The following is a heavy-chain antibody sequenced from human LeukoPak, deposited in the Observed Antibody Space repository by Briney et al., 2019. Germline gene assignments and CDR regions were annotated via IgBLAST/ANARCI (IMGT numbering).Heavy chain of an antibody. CDR1: GYTFTGYY. J-gene: IGHJ3*02. CDR3: ARDRSRAYYYGSGSDAFDI. CDR2: INPNSGGT. D-gene: IGHD3-10*01. V-gene: IGHV1-2*02. Sequence: ASVKVSCKASGYTFTGYYMHWVRQAPGQGLEWMGWINPNSGGTNYAQKFQGRVTMTRDTSISTAYMELSRLRSGDTAVYYCARDRSRAYYYGSGSDAFDIWGQGTMVTVSS.